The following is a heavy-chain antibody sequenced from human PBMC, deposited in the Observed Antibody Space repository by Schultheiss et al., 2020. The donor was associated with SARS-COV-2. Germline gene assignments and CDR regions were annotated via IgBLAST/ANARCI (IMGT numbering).Heavy chain of an antibody. CDR2: IYHSGST. V-gene: IGHV4-4*02. D-gene: IGHD2-15*01. Sequence: SETLSLTCAVSGGSISSSNWWSWVRQPPGKGLEWIGEIYHSGSTNYNPSLKSRVTISVDTSKNQFSLTLTSVTAADTAVYYCARELRAYGMDVWGQGTTVTVSS. CDR3: ARELRAYGMDV. J-gene: IGHJ6*02. CDR1: GGSISSSNW.